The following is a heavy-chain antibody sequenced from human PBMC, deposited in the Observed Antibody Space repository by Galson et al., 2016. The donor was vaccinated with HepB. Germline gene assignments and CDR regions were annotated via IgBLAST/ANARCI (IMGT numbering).Heavy chain of an antibody. J-gene: IGHJ4*02. CDR3: ATGLQVRYFWSGYRNSPVVRYLDH. CDR2: IFYSGRT. D-gene: IGHD3-3*01. V-gene: IGHV4-31*03. CDR1: GGFISTGTYY. Sequence: TLSLTCTVSGGFISTGTYYWTWIRQHPEKGLEWIGNIFYSGRTDYNPSLKSRVTISVDTSKNHFSLTLNSVTAADTAVYYCATGLQVRYFWSGYRNSPVVRYLDHWGQGTLVTVSS.